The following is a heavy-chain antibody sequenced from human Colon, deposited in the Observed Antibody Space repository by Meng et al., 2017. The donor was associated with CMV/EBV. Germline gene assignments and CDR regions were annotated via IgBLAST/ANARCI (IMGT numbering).Heavy chain of an antibody. V-gene: IGHV3-66*01. D-gene: IGHD1-26*01. CDR2: IYSGGST. J-gene: IGHJ4*02. CDR1: GFTVSSTH. Sequence: QGVGSGGDLVQTGGSLRLSWAASGFTVSSTHMSWVRQAPGKGLEWVSVIYSGGSTFYADSVKGRFTISRDNSKNTLYLQMNSLSAEDTAVYYCARGYSGTSSWGQGTLVTVSS. CDR3: ARGYSGTSS.